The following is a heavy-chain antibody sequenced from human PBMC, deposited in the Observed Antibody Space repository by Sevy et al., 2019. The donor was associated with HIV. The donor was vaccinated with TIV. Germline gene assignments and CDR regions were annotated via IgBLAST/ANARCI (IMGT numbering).Heavy chain of an antibody. V-gene: IGHV3-9*01. CDR1: GFTFDDYA. CDR3: AKGRTGGYYYYMDV. Sequence: GGSLRLSCAASGFTFDDYAMHWVRQAPGKGLEWVSGISWNSGSIGYADSVKGRFTISRDNAKNSLYLQMNSLRAEDTALYYCAKGRTGGYYYYMDVWGKGTTVTVSS. J-gene: IGHJ6*03. CDR2: ISWNSGSI. D-gene: IGHD7-27*01.